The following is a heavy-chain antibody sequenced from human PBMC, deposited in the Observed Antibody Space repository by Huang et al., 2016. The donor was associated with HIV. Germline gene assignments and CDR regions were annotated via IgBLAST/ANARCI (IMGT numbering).Heavy chain of an antibody. CDR3: AAGYDTYYDI. D-gene: IGHD2-21*01. CDR1: GYTLTELS. V-gene: IGHV1-24*01. J-gene: IGHJ3*02. Sequence: QVQLVQSGAEVKKPGASVKVSCKVSGYTLTELSIHWVRQAPGKGVEWMGGFAPEHGETSYAQNVQGRVTMTEDTSTDTAYMELHSLRPEDTAVYYCAAGYDTYYDIWGQGTMVIASS. CDR2: FAPEHGET.